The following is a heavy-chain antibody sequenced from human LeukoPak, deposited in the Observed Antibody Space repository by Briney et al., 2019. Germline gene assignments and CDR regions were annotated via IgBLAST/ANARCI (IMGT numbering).Heavy chain of an antibody. D-gene: IGHD4-17*01. CDR1: GFTFSSYS. V-gene: IGHV3-7*01. CDR3: ARARGDDYGDYVDY. CDR2: IKQDGSEK. Sequence: GGSLRLSCAASGFTFSSYSMNWVRQAPGKGLEWVANIKQDGSEKYYVDSVKGRFTISRDNAKNSLYLQMNSLRAEDTAVYYCARARGDDYGDYVDYWGQGTLVTVSS. J-gene: IGHJ4*02.